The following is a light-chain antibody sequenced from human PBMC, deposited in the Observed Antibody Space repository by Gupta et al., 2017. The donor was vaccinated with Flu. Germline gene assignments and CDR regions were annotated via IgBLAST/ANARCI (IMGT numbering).Light chain of an antibody. J-gene: IGKJ4*01. Sequence: PVTLSLSPGEVATLSSRSSQSVSSGYLGWYQQNPGQAPRLIIYGASSRATGIPDRFSGSGCGTDFTLTSSRREAEDFAVYYLQQDSSSLTFGAGTKVEIK. V-gene: IGKV3-20*01. CDR2: GAS. CDR1: QSVSSGY. CDR3: QQDSSSLT.